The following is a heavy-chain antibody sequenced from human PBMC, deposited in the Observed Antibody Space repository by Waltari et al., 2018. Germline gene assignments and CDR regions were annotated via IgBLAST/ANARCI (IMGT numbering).Heavy chain of an antibody. CDR2: MNPTSGNT. CDR3: ARVTSSQFYYYYGMDV. V-gene: IGHV1-8*03. CDR1: GYTFTSYD. Sequence: QVQLVQSGAEVKKPGASVKVSCKASGYTFTSYDINWVRQATGQGLEWMGWMNPTSGNTGYEQKFQGRVTITRNTSISTAYMELSSLRSEDTAVYYCARVTSSQFYYYYGMDVWGQGTTVTVSS. J-gene: IGHJ6*02. D-gene: IGHD6-13*01.